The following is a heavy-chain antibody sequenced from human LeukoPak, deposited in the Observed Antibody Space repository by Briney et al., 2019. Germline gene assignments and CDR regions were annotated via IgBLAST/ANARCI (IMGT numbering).Heavy chain of an antibody. J-gene: IGHJ5*02. V-gene: IGHV4-39*01. CDR1: GGSIRSNSYY. Sequence: SETLSLTCTVSGGSIRSNSYYWGWIRQPPGKGLEWIGSIYYSGSTYYNPSLKSRVTISVDTSKNQFPLKLSSVTAADTAVYYCARLLGSHINYFDPWGQGTLVTVSS. CDR3: ARLLGSHINYFDP. CDR2: IYYSGST. D-gene: IGHD2-21*01.